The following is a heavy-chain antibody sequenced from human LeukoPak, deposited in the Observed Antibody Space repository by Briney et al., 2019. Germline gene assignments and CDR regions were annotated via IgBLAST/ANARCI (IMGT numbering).Heavy chain of an antibody. CDR2: INPGGGST. CDR3: ARGGLLTGYYTLGGQYYFDY. V-gene: IGHV1-46*01. Sequence: GASVTVSCQESGYTFPRYYIHWLRQAPGQGLEWMGIINPGGGSTSYPQKFQGRVTVTRDTSTSRVYMELSSLRSEDTAVYYCARGGLLTGYYTLGGQYYFDYWGQGTLVTVSS. D-gene: IGHD3-9*01. CDR1: GYTFPRYY. J-gene: IGHJ4*02.